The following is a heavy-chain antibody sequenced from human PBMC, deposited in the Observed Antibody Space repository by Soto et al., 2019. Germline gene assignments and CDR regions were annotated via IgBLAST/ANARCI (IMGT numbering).Heavy chain of an antibody. V-gene: IGHV4-31*03. CDR3: ARDQRGPYYYGMDV. J-gene: IGHJ6*02. CDR1: GGSISSGGYY. Sequence: QVQLQESGPGLVKPSQTLSLTCTVSGGSISSGGYYWSWIRQHPGKGLEWIGYIYYSGSTYYSPSLKSRVTISVDTSKNQFSLKLSSVTAADTAVYYCARDQRGPYYYGMDVWGQGTTVTVSS. CDR2: IYYSGST.